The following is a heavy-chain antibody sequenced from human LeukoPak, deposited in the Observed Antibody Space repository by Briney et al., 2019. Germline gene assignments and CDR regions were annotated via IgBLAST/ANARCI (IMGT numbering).Heavy chain of an antibody. CDR2: IIPIFGTA. CDR3: ARRTPVPAVVVPLDY. CDR1: GGTFSSYA. J-gene: IGHJ4*02. D-gene: IGHD3-10*01. Sequence: SVKVSCKASGGTFSSYAISWVRQAPGQGLEWMGGIIPIFGTANYAQKFQGRVTITADKSTSTAYMELSSLRSEDTAVYYGARRTPVPAVVVPLDYWGQGTLVTVSS. V-gene: IGHV1-69*06.